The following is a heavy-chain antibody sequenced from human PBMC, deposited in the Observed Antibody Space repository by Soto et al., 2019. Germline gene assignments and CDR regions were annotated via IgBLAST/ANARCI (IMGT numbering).Heavy chain of an antibody. CDR3: ARWEVDYAYFHH. J-gene: IGHJ1*01. CDR1: GFTFGDYG. V-gene: IGHV3-49*04. CDR2: ITNKASGGKT. Sequence: EVHLVESGGDLVQPGRSLRLSCTTSGFTFGDYGLTWVSQAPGKWLEWISSITNKASGGKTEYAASVKGRFIISRDESKRIAYLHMNSLKTEDTAVYYCARWEVDYAYFHHWGQGTLVTVS. D-gene: IGHD1-26*01.